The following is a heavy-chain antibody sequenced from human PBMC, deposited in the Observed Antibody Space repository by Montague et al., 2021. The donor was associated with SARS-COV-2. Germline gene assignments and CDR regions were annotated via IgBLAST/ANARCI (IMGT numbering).Heavy chain of an antibody. Sequence: TLSLTCTVSGGSISSGGYYWSWIRRHPGKGLEWIGYIYYSGSTYYNPSLKSRVTISVDTSKNQCSLKLSSVTAADTAVYYCAGVRISMIVVVYAFDIWGQGTMVTVSS. J-gene: IGHJ3*02. CDR3: AGVRISMIVVVYAFDI. D-gene: IGHD3-22*01. CDR2: IYYSGST. CDR1: GGSISSGGYY. V-gene: IGHV4-31*03.